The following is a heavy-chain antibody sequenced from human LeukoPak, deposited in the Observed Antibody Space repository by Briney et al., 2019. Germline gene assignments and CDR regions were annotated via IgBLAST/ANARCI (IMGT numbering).Heavy chain of an antibody. D-gene: IGHD6-19*01. V-gene: IGHV1-69*05. CDR3: AREGNQYSSGWYAFDY. CDR1: GGTFISYA. J-gene: IGHJ4*02. Sequence: GASVKVSCKASGGTFISYAISWVRQAPGQGREWMGGIIPFFGTPNYAQTFQAAVPLTTDESTITAYMELSSLRSEDTAVYYCAREGNQYSSGWYAFDYWGQGTLVTVSS. CDR2: IIPFFGTP.